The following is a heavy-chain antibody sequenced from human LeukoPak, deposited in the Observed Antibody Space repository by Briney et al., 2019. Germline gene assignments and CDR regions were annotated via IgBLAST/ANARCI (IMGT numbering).Heavy chain of an antibody. V-gene: IGHV3-66*01. CDR3: ARDLAYYDSSGYYSN. J-gene: IGHJ4*02. CDR1: GFTVSSNY. Sequence: GGSLRLSCAASGFTVSSNYMSWVRQAPGKGLERVSVIYSGGSTYYADSVKGRFTISRDNSKNTPYLQMNSLRAEDTAVYYCARDLAYYDSSGYYSNWGQGTLVTVSS. D-gene: IGHD3-22*01. CDR2: IYSGGST.